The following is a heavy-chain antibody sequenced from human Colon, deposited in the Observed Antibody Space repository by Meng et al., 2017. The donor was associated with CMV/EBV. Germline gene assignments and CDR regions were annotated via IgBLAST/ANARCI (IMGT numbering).Heavy chain of an antibody. Sequence: SETLSLTCTVSGGSISSYYWSWIRQPPGKGLEWIGYIYYSGSINYNPSLKSRVTISVDTSKNQFSLKLSSVTAADTAVYYCARLYYDFWSGPYYYYGMDVWGQGTTVTVSS. J-gene: IGHJ6*02. CDR1: GGSISSYY. V-gene: IGHV4-59*01. CDR2: IYYSGSI. CDR3: ARLYYDFWSGPYYYYGMDV. D-gene: IGHD3-3*01.